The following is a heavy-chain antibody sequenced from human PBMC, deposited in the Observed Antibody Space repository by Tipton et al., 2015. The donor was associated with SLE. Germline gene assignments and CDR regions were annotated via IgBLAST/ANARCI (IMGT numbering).Heavy chain of an antibody. D-gene: IGHD3-22*01. Sequence: SLRLSCAASGFTFDDYSMNWVRQAPGKGLEWVSSISSSSSYIYYADSVKGRFTISRDNAKNSLYLQMNSLRAEDTAVYYCARGTYYDGHAFDIWGQGTMVTVSS. CDR3: ARGTYYDGHAFDI. J-gene: IGHJ3*02. CDR1: GFTFDDYS. V-gene: IGHV3-21*01. CDR2: ISSSSSYI.